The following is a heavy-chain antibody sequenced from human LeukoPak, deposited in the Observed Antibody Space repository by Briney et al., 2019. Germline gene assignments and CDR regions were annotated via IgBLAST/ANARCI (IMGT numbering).Heavy chain of an antibody. Sequence: ASVKVSCKASGYTFTGYYIHWVRQAPGQGLEWMGWINPNNGGTNYAQKFQGRVTMTRDTSISTGYMELSRLRSDDTAVYYCARDALTGYERFDYWGQGTLVTVSS. CDR2: INPNNGGT. J-gene: IGHJ4*02. D-gene: IGHD5-12*01. CDR1: GYTFTGYY. V-gene: IGHV1-2*02. CDR3: ARDALTGYERFDY.